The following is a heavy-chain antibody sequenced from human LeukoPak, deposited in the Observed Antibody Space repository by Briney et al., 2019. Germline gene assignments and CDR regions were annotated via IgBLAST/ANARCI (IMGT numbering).Heavy chain of an antibody. Sequence: GSLRLSCAASGFTFSSHWMTWIRQPPGKGLEWIGYIYYSGSTNYNPSLKSRVTMSVDTSKNQFSFILSSVTAADTAVYYCARDTRTVDGMDVWGQGTTVTVSS. CDR2: IYYSGST. V-gene: IGHV4-59*11. J-gene: IGHJ6*02. CDR3: ARDTRTVDGMDV. CDR1: GFTFSSHW. D-gene: IGHD4-17*01.